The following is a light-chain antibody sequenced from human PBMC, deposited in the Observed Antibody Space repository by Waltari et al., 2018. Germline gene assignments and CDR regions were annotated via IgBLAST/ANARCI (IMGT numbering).Light chain of an antibody. Sequence: EIVLTQSPGTLSLSPGDRATLSCKASQTLNSNYLGWYQKKPGQDPTLLIPAASSSATGVPDRFSGSGSGTEFTLTVSRLEPEDFAVYYCQQYGYSPWTFGQGTKVELK. V-gene: IGKV3-20*01. J-gene: IGKJ1*01. CDR1: QTLNSNY. CDR2: AAS. CDR3: QQYGYSPWT.